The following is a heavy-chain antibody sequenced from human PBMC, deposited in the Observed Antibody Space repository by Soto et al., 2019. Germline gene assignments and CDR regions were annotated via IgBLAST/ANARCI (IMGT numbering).Heavy chain of an antibody. J-gene: IGHJ3*02. V-gene: IGHV4-31*03. CDR1: GGSISSGGYY. D-gene: IGHD3-16*02. CDR3: ARGTYYDYVWGSYRRSDYLDI. Sequence: SETLSLTCTVSGGSISSGGYYWSWIRQHPGKGLEWIGYIYYSGSTYYNPSLKSRVTISVDTSKNQFSLKLSSVTAADTAVYCCARGTYYDYVWGSYRRSDYLDIWGQGTMVTVSS. CDR2: IYYSGST.